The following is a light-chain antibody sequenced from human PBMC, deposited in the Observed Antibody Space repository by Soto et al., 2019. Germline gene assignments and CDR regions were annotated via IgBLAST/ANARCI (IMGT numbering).Light chain of an antibody. CDR1: SSDIGGFCY. V-gene: IGLV2-14*01. CDR2: QVS. J-gene: IGLJ1*01. CDR3: SSYSSSSTFYV. Sequence: QSVLTQPASVSGSPGQSITISCTGTSSDIGGFCYVSWYQHHPGKDPKLMIYQVSNRPSGVSNRFSGSKSGNTASLTISGLQAEDEADYFCSSYSSSSTFYVFGAGTKVTV.